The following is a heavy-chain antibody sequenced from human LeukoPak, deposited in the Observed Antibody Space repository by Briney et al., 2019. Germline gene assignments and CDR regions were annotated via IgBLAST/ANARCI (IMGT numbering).Heavy chain of an antibody. Sequence: ASETLSLTCAVDGGSFSGYYWSWIRQPPGTGLEWIGEINHSGSTNYNPSLKSRVTISVDTSKNQFSLKLSSVTAADTAVYYCARGLGLRWQYFDYWGQGTLVTVSS. J-gene: IGHJ4*02. D-gene: IGHD4-23*01. CDR1: GGSFSGYY. CDR3: ARGLGLRWQYFDY. CDR2: INHSGST. V-gene: IGHV4-34*01.